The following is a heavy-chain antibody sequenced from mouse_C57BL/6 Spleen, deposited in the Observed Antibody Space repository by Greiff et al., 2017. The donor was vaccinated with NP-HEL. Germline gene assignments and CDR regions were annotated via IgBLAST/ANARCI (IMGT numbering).Heavy chain of an antibody. CDR2: IYPGDGDT. D-gene: IGHD4-1*01. CDR3: ARWNWDLYYFDY. J-gene: IGHJ2*01. Sequence: QVQLKESGPELVKPGASVKISCKASGYAFSSSWMNWVKQRPGKGLEWIGRIYPGDGDTNYNGKFKGKATLTPDKSSSTAYMQLSSLTSEDSAVYVCARWNWDLYYFDYWGQGTTLTVSS. V-gene: IGHV1-82*01. CDR1: GYAFSSSW.